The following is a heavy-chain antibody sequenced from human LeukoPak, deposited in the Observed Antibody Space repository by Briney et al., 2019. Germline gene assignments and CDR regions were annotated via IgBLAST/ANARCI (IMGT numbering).Heavy chain of an antibody. D-gene: IGHD1-7*01. CDR2: ISGSGAST. V-gene: IGHV3-23*01. CDR3: AKRRGLELLYYYYMDV. CDR1: GFRFSNYA. J-gene: IGHJ6*03. Sequence: GGSLRLSCVASGFRFSNYAMSWVRQAPGKGLEWVSSISGSGASTYYADSVQGHLTISRDNSKNTLYLQLHSLRAEDTAVYYCAKRRGLELLYYYYMDVWGKGTTVTVSS.